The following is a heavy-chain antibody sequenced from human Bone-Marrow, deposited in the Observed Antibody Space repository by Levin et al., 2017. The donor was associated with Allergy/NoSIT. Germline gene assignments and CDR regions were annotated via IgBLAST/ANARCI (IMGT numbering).Heavy chain of an antibody. CDR1: GVTFSNYA. CDR2: TSGSGSNT. D-gene: IGHD6-19*01. V-gene: IGHV3-23*01. J-gene: IGHJ4*02. CDR3: AKGLPHRSGWYWGGFDF. Sequence: GESLKISCVASGVTFSNYAMSWVRQAPGKGLEWVSGTSGSGSNTYYADSVKGRFTISRDNSKNTLFLQMNSLRAEDTALYYCAKGLPHRSGWYWGGFDFWGQGTLVTVSS.